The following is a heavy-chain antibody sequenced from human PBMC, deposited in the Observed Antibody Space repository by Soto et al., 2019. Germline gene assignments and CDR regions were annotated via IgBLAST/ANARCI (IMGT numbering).Heavy chain of an antibody. J-gene: IGHJ4*02. CDR1: GFTFSSYG. CDR2: ISYDGSNK. V-gene: IGHV3-30*03. CDR3: ACIAARPSRLDY. Sequence: GGSLRLSCAASGFTFSSYGMHWVRQAPGKGLEWVAVISYDGSNKYYTDSVKGRFTISRDNSKNTLYLQMNSLRAEDTAVYYCACIAARPSRLDYWGQGTLVTVSS. D-gene: IGHD6-6*01.